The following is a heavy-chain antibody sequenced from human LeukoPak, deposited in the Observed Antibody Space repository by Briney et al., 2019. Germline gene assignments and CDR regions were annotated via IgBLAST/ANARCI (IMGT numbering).Heavy chain of an antibody. J-gene: IGHJ4*02. CDR1: GGSISSSSYY. V-gene: IGHV4-39*01. D-gene: IGHD2-15*01. CDR2: IYYSGST. CDR3: ARVSGDWWLLDY. Sequence: KPSETLSLTCTVSGGSISSSSYYWGWIRQPPGKGLEWIGSIYYSGSTYYNPSLKSRVTISVDTSKNQFSLKLSSVTAADTAVYYCARVSGDWWLLDYWGQGTLVTVSS.